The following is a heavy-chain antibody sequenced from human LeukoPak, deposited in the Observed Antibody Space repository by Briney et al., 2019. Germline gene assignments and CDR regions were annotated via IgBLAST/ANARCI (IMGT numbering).Heavy chain of an antibody. J-gene: IGHJ5*02. CDR1: GGSISSGSYC. CDR3: ARGSVVANWFDP. Sequence: PSETLSLTCTVSGGSISSGSYCWSWIRQPAGKGPEWIGRIYTSGSTNYNPSLKSRVTISVDTSKNQFSLKLSSVTAADTAVYYCARGSVVANWFDPWGQGTLVTVSS. D-gene: IGHD2-15*01. CDR2: IYTSGST. V-gene: IGHV4-61*02.